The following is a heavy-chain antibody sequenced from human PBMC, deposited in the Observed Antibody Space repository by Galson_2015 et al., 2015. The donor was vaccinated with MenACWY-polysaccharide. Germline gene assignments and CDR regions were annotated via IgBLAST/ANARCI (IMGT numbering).Heavy chain of an antibody. D-gene: IGHD6-19*01. Sequence: SVKVSCKASGYTFTSYGISWVRQAPGQGLEWMGWISAYNGNTNYAQKLQGRVTMTTDTSTSTAYMELRSLRSDDTAVYYCARDHRVDSSGWYEFHYFDYWGQGTLVTVSS. CDR2: ISAYNGNT. CDR3: ARDHRVDSSGWYEFHYFDY. J-gene: IGHJ4*02. V-gene: IGHV1-18*01. CDR1: GYTFTSYG.